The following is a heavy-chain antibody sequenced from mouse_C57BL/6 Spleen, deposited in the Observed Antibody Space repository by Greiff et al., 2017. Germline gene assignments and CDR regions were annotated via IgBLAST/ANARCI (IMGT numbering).Heavy chain of an antibody. V-gene: IGHV5-17*01. Sequence: EVNLVESGGGLVTPGGSLKLSCAASGFTFSDYGMHWVRPAPEKGLEWVAYISSGSSTIYYADTVKGRFTISRDNAKNTLFLQMTSLRSEDTAMYYCASDRDYGSSPFAYWGQGTLVTVSA. D-gene: IGHD1-1*01. CDR3: ASDRDYGSSPFAY. CDR1: GFTFSDYG. J-gene: IGHJ3*01. CDR2: ISSGSSTI.